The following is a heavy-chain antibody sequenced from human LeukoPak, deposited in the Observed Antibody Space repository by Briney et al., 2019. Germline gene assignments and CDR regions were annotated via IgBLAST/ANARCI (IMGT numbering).Heavy chain of an antibody. CDR1: GYTFTGYY. Sequence: ASVKVSCKASGYTFTGYYMHWVRQAPGQGLEWMGWINPNSGGTNYAQKFQGWVTMTRDTFISTAYMELSRLRSDDTAVYYCARGGITGTTRGPTRLNDAFDIWGQGTMVTVSS. D-gene: IGHD1-20*01. V-gene: IGHV1-2*04. CDR3: ARGGITGTTRGPTRLNDAFDI. J-gene: IGHJ3*02. CDR2: INPNSGGT.